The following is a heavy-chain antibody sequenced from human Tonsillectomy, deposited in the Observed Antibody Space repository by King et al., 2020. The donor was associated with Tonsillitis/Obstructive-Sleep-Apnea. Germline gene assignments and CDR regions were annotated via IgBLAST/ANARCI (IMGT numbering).Heavy chain of an antibody. CDR2: INHSGST. CDR3: ARGVEECYDFWSGSLGYYYMDV. V-gene: IGHV4-34*01. CDR1: GGSFSGYY. D-gene: IGHD3-3*01. J-gene: IGHJ6*03. Sequence: VQLQQWGAGLLKPSETLSLTCAVYGGSFSGYYWSWIRQPPGKGLEWIGEINHSGSTNYNPSLKSRVTISVDTSKNQFSLKLSSVTAADTAVYYCARGVEECYDFWSGSLGYYYMDVWGKGTTVTVSS.